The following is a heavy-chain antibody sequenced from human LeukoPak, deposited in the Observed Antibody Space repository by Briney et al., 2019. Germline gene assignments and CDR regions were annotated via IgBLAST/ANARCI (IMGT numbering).Heavy chain of an antibody. CDR2: VVSNADST. D-gene: IGHD2-15*01. CDR1: GFTFSAYA. Sequence: PGGSLRLSCTASGFTFSAYAMNWVRQAPGKGLEWVSSVVSNADSTYYAGSVKGRFTISRDNSRNMFYLQMNKLRADDTAIYYCAKAVKGRCSGARCYAFDYWGQGTLATVSS. J-gene: IGHJ4*02. V-gene: IGHV3-23*01. CDR3: AKAVKGRCSGARCYAFDY.